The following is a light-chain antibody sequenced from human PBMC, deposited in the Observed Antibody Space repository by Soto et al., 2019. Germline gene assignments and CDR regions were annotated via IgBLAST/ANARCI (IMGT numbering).Light chain of an antibody. CDR1: QTITIF. J-gene: IGKJ1*01. CDR2: GAT. Sequence: DIQMTQSPSSLSAPVGDSVTITCRASQTITIFLNWYQQKPGKAPKLLIYGATSLQSGVPPRFSGNVFGTDYTLTISSLQPEDFATYYCQQSYNTPRTFGQGTKVEI. V-gene: IGKV1-39*01. CDR3: QQSYNTPRT.